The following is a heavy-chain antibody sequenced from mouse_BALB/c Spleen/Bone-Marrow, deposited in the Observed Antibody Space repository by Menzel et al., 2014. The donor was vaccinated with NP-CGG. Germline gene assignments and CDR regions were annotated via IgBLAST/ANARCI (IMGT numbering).Heavy chain of an antibody. Sequence: QVQLKESGPGLVQPSQCLSITCTVSGFSLTSYGVHWVRQSPGKGLEWLGVIWSGGSTDYNAAFITRLSISKDNSKSQVFFKMNSLQANDTAIYYCSRNLLLRRAMDYWGQGTSVTVSS. V-gene: IGHV2-2*02. D-gene: IGHD1-1*01. CDR2: IWSGGST. CDR3: SRNLLLRRAMDY. J-gene: IGHJ4*01. CDR1: GFSLTSYG.